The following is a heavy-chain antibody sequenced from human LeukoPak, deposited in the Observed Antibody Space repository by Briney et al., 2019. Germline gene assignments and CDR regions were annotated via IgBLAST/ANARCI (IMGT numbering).Heavy chain of an antibody. D-gene: IGHD5-18*01. Sequence: PSETLSLTCTVSGGSISSSSYYWGWIRQPPGKGLEWIGSIYYSGSTYYNPSLKSRVTISVDTSKNQFSLKLSSVTAADTAVYYCASSITAMVTPFDYWGQGTLVTVSS. V-gene: IGHV4-39*01. J-gene: IGHJ4*02. CDR3: ASSITAMVTPFDY. CDR2: IYYSGST. CDR1: GGSISSSSYY.